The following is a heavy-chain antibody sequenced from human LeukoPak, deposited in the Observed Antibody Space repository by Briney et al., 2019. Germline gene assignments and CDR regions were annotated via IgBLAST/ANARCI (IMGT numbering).Heavy chain of an antibody. Sequence: ASVKVSCKASGYTFTGYFIHWVRQAPGLGLEWMGWINPNSGGTNYAQKFQGRVTMTRDTSIGTAYMELSRLNSDDTAVYYCARDATGVAYGDYADYWGQGTLVTVSS. CDR1: GYTFTGYF. CDR2: INPNSGGT. V-gene: IGHV1-2*02. D-gene: IGHD4-17*01. CDR3: ARDATGVAYGDYADY. J-gene: IGHJ4*02.